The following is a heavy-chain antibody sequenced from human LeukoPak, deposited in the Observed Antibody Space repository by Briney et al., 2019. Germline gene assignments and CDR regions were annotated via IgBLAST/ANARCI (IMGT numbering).Heavy chain of an antibody. CDR2: IHYSGTT. J-gene: IGHJ4*02. CDR3: ARLKGEDSVTERFAY. D-gene: IGHD3-16*01. V-gene: IGHV4-59*08. Sequence: PSETLSLTCTVSGGSISGYYWTWIRHPPGKGLEWLGYIHYSGTTSHNPSLKSRVSISVDTSKNQFSLKVSSVTAADTAVYYCARLKGEDSVTERFAYWGQGTLVTVSS. CDR1: GGSISGYY.